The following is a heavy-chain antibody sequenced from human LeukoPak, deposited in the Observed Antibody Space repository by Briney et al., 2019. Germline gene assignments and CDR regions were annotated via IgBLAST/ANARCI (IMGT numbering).Heavy chain of an antibody. Sequence: GASVKVSCKASGYTFTNYNMHWVRQAPGQGLEWMGTINPSGYSANFAQKFQGRVTMTSDTSTSTVYMELSSLRSEDTAVYYCARVTSTSGYECFDFGGRGPLVTVS. V-gene: IGHV1-46*01. CDR2: INPSGYSA. D-gene: IGHD2-2*01. CDR3: ARVTSTSGYECFDF. J-gene: IGHJ4*02. CDR1: GYTFTNYN.